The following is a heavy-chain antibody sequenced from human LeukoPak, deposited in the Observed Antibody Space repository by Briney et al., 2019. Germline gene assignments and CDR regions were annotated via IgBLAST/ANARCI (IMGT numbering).Heavy chain of an antibody. CDR3: ARDYHYFDSSDWEDCFDP. D-gene: IGHD3-22*01. CDR1: GSTFTSYG. Sequence: ASVKVSCKASGSTFTSYGISWVRQAPGQGLEWMGWISAYDGDTNYAQELQGRLTMPTITSTSTAYMELRSLRSDDTAVYYCARDYHYFDSSDWEDCFDPWGQGTLVAVSS. J-gene: IGHJ5*02. CDR2: ISAYDGDT. V-gene: IGHV1-18*04.